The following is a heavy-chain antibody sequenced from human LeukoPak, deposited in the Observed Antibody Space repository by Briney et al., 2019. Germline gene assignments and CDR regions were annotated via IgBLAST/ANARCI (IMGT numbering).Heavy chain of an antibody. J-gene: IGHJ4*02. V-gene: IGHV3-30*18. CDR1: GFTFSSYS. CDR2: ISYDGSNK. Sequence: GSLRLSCAASGFTFSSYSMHWVRQAPGKGLEWVAVISYDGSNKYYADSVKGRVTISRDNSKNTLYLQMNSLRAEDTAVYYCAKDSGSYSEFDYWGQGTLVTVSS. D-gene: IGHD1-26*01. CDR3: AKDSGSYSEFDY.